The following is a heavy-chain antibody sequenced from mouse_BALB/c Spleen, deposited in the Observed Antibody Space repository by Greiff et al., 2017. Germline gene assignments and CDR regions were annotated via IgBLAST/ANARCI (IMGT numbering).Heavy chain of an antibody. J-gene: IGHJ2*01. CDR2: ISSGGGST. V-gene: IGHV5-12-1*01. Sequence: EVKLVESGGGLVKPGGSLKLSCAASGFAFSSYDMSWVRQTPEKRLEWVAYISSGGGSTYYPDTVKGRFTISRDNAKNTLYLQMSSLKSEDTAMYYCARFDYWGQGTTLTVSS. CDR1: GFAFSSYD. CDR3: ARFDY.